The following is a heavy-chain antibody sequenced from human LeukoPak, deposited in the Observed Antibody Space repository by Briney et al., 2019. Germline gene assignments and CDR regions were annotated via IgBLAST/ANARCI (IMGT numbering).Heavy chain of an antibody. J-gene: IGHJ5*02. Sequence: GGSLRLSCAASGFTFSSYTMNWVRPAPGKGLEWISSISGSSSTYIYYSDSVQGRFTISRDNAKNSLSLQMNSLRAEDTAVYYCARSVTAANWFDPWGQGTLVTVSS. D-gene: IGHD2-21*02. CDR2: ISGSSSTYI. V-gene: IGHV3-21*01. CDR3: ARSVTAANWFDP. CDR1: GFTFSSYT.